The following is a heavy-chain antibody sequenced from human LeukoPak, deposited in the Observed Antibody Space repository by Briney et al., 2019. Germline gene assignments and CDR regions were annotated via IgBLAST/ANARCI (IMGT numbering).Heavy chain of an antibody. Sequence: PGGSLRLSCAASGFTFSNYGMHWVRQALGKGLEWLAIMWYDGSIKYYADSAKGRFTISRDNSKNTVFLQMNSLRAEDTAVYYCARGRDGYNYYYYYYMDVWGKGTTVTVSS. CDR2: MWYDGSIK. CDR3: ARGRDGYNYYYYYYMDV. V-gene: IGHV3-33*02. D-gene: IGHD5-24*01. CDR1: GFTFSNYG. J-gene: IGHJ6*03.